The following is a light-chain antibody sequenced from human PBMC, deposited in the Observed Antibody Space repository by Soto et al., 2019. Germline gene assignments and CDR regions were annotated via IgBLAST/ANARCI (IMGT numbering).Light chain of an antibody. CDR3: CSYAGSSTFV. J-gene: IGLJ2*01. V-gene: IGLV2-23*03. CDR1: SSDVGSYNL. Sequence: QSVLTQPASVSGSPGQSITISCTGSSSDVGSYNLVSWYQHYPGKAPKVVIYEGSQRPSGVSNRFSGSKSGNTASLTISGLQAEDEANYYCCSYAGSSTFVFGGGTKLTVL. CDR2: EGS.